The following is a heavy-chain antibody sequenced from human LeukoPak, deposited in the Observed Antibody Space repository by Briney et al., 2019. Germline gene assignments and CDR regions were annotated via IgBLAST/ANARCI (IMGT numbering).Heavy chain of an antibody. CDR2: IHHSGST. V-gene: IGHV4-34*01. CDR1: GGSFTGYY. D-gene: IGHD2-2*01. Sequence: SQTRSLTCAVYGGSFTGYYWSWIRQPPGKGLEWIGEIHHSGSTNHHPSLKSRVTISVDTSKNQFSLKLSSVTAADTAVYYCARKGTPDIVVVPAAPPGFWFDPWGQGTLVTVSS. J-gene: IGHJ5*02. CDR3: ARKGTPDIVVVPAAPPGFWFDP.